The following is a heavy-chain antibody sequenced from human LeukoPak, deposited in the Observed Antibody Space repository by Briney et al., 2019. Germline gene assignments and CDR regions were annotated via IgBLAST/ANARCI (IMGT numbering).Heavy chain of an antibody. CDR3: EMIYKDFWSHNRNYYHYYGMDV. CDR2: ISSGRSYI. CDR1: GYTFSDYT. D-gene: IGHD3-3*02. J-gene: IGHJ6*02. V-gene: IGHV3-21*06. Sequence: GGSLRLSCAASGYTFSDYTMTWVRQAPGRGLEWVSAISSGRSYIYYADSVKGRCTISRDNVDNSLSLQLNSLRAEDTAVYYCEMIYKDFWSHNRNYYHYYGMDVWGQGTPVTVSS.